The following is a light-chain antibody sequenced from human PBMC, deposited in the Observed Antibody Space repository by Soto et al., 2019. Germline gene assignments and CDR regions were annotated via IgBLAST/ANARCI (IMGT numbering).Light chain of an antibody. Sequence: QSALTQPRSVSGSPGQSVTISCTGTSSDVGYYDYVSWYQQHPGKAHKLIIYDVSTRPSGVPDRFSGSKSGNTASLTISGLQAEDEADYYCCSYAGSYTELFGGGTKLTVL. J-gene: IGLJ2*01. CDR3: CSYAGSYTEL. V-gene: IGLV2-11*01. CDR1: SSDVGYYDY. CDR2: DVS.